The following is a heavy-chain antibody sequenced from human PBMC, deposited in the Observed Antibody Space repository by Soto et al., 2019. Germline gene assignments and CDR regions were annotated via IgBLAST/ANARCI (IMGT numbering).Heavy chain of an antibody. D-gene: IGHD3-10*01. J-gene: IGHJ4*02. V-gene: IGHV4-59*12. Sequence: SETLSLTCTVSGGSISGYSWSWIRQPPGKGLEYIGYISYTGSTNYNPSLKSRVSISVDTSKNQFSLKLTSVTAADTAVYYCARSLTTMAPEADWGQGTLVTVSS. CDR3: ARSLTTMAPEAD. CDR1: GGSISGYS. CDR2: ISYTGST.